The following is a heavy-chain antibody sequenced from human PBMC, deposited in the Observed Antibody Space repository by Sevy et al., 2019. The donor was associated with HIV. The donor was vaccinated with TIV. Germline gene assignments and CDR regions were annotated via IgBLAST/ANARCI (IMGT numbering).Heavy chain of an antibody. CDR1: GFTVSSNY. CDR2: IYTGGST. D-gene: IGHD1-20*01. J-gene: IGHJ3*02. V-gene: IGHV3-53*01. Sequence: GGSLRLSCAASGFTVSSNYMSWVRQAPGKGLEWVSVIYTGGSTSYADSVKGRFTISRDTSKNTLYLQMNSLRAEDRDVYYCARAMGTVTGDDSFDIWGQGTMVTVSS. CDR3: ARAMGTVTGDDSFDI.